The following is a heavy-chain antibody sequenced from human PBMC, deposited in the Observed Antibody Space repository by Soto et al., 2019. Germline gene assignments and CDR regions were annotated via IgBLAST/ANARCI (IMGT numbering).Heavy chain of an antibody. CDR2: IDPTVSYT. Sequence: PGESLKISCKGSGYSFTSHWITWVRQMPGKGLESMGMIDPTVSYTNYNPSFRGHVTISLDKSISTAYLQWSSLKASDTAMYYCARHYSRESAFDIWGLGTMVTVSS. D-gene: IGHD4-4*01. CDR3: ARHYSRESAFDI. CDR1: GYSFTSHW. V-gene: IGHV5-10-1*01. J-gene: IGHJ3*02.